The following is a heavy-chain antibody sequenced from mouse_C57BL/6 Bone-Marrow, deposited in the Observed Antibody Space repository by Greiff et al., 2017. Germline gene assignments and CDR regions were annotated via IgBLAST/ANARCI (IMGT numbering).Heavy chain of an antibody. Sequence: QVQLQQSGAELARPGASVKLSCKASGYTFTSYGISWVKQRTGQGLEWIGEIYPRSGNTYYNEKFKGKATLTADKSSSTAYMELRSLTSEDSAVYFCARSRWVLPLFAYWGQGTLVTVSA. V-gene: IGHV1-81*01. CDR2: IYPRSGNT. J-gene: IGHJ3*01. D-gene: IGHD2-3*01. CDR1: GYTFTSYG. CDR3: ARSRWVLPLFAY.